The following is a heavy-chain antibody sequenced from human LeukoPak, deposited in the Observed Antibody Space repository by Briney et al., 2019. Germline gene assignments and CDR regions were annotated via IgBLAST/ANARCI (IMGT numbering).Heavy chain of an antibody. CDR2: MNPNSGNT. J-gene: IGHJ4*02. Sequence: ASVKLSCKASGFTFTSYDINWVRQATGQGLEWMGWMNPNSGNTGYAQKFQGRVTMTRNNSMNTAYMEMSSLRAEDTAGYYCARVSPDGSGSYPFYYWGQGSLVTVSS. CDR3: ARVSPDGSGSYPFYY. V-gene: IGHV1-8*01. D-gene: IGHD3-10*01. CDR1: GFTFTSYD.